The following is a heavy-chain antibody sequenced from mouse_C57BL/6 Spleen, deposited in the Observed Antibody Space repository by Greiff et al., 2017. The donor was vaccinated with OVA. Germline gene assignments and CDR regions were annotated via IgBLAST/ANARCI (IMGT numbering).Heavy chain of an antibody. CDR1: GYTFTSYE. D-gene: IGHD3-3*01. J-gene: IGHJ1*01. Sequence: QVQLQQSGAELVRPGASVTLSCKASGYTFTSYEMHWVKQRPVHGLEWIGAIDPETGDTPYNQKFKGKATLTADKSSSTAYMQLRSLTSEDSAVYYCAREGTFADWGPGTTVTVSA. CDR2: IDPETGDT. CDR3: AREGTFAD. V-gene: IGHV1-15*01.